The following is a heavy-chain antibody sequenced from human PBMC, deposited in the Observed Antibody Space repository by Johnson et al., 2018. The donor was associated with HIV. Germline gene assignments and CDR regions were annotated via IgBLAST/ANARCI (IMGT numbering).Heavy chain of an antibody. Sequence: VQLVESGGGLVQPGGSLRLSCAASGFTFTSYAMSWVRQPPGKGLAWVSGISPSGGSTYYADSVKGRFTISRDNAKNSLHLQMNRRRAEDTAFYYCARGEWELNAGHGFDIWGQGTMVTVSS. CDR2: ISPSGGST. J-gene: IGHJ3*02. CDR1: GFTFTSYA. V-gene: IGHV3-23*04. CDR3: ARGEWELNAGHGFDI. D-gene: IGHD1-26*01.